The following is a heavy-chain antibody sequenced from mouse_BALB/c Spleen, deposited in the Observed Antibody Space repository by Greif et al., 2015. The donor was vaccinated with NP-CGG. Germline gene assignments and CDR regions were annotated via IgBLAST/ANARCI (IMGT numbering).Heavy chain of an antibody. CDR1: GYTFTSYW. J-gene: IGHJ2*01. CDR2: INPSTGYT. Sequence: QVQLQQPGAELAKPGASVKMSCKASGYTFTSYWMHWVKQRPGQGLEWIGYINPSTGYTEYNQKFKDKATLTADKSSSTAYMQLSSLTSEDSAVYYCASYYGSNYFDYWGQGTTLTVSS. CDR3: ASYYGSNYFDY. D-gene: IGHD1-1*01. V-gene: IGHV1-7*01.